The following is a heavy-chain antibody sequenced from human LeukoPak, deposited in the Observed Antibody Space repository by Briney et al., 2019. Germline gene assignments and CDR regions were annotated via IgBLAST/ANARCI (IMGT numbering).Heavy chain of an antibody. D-gene: IGHD3-22*01. V-gene: IGHV1-46*01. J-gene: IGHJ5*02. CDR1: GYTFTSYY. Sequence: ASVKVSCKASGYTFTSYYMHWVRQAPGQGLEWMGIINPSGGSTSYAQKFQGRVTMTRDTSTSTVYMELSSLRSEDTAVYYCARDYYDSNGYRYTPPPHNWFDPWGQGTLVTVSS. CDR2: INPSGGST. CDR3: ARDYYDSNGYRYTPPPHNWFDP.